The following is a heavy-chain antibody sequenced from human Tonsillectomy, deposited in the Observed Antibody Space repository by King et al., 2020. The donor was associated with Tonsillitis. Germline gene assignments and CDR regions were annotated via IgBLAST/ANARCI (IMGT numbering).Heavy chain of an antibody. D-gene: IGHD3-9*01. CDR1: GFTFSSYE. CDR2: ISSSGSTI. J-gene: IGHJ4*02. V-gene: IGHV3-48*03. Sequence: VQLVESGGGLVQPAGSLRLSCSASGFTFSSYEMNWVRQAPGKGLEWVSYISSSGSTIYYADSVRGRFTISRDNAKNSLYLQMNSPRAEDTAVYYCARGGFDWLLSPYLDYWGQGTLVTVSS. CDR3: ARGGFDWLLSPYLDY.